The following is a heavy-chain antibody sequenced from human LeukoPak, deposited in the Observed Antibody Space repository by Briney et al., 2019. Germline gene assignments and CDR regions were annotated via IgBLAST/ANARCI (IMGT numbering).Heavy chain of an antibody. CDR2: VFYTGST. J-gene: IGHJ4*02. CDR1: GDSISSSSYY. CDR3: ARGAVAGLDY. Sequence: PSETLSLTCTVSGDSISSSSYYWGWIRQPPGKGLEWIATVFYTGSTYYNPSLKSRVTISVDTSKNQFSLKLSSVTAADTAVYYCARGAVAGLDYWGQGTLVTVSS. V-gene: IGHV4-39*07. D-gene: IGHD6-19*01.